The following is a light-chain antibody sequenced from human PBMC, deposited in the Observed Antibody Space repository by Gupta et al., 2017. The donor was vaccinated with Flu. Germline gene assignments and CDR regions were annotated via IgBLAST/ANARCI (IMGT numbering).Light chain of an antibody. V-gene: IGLV1-40*01. CDR3: QSYDSNLSGVI. CDR1: TSNIGAGYD. CDR2: GKT. Sequence: VTISCTGGTSNIGAGYDVHWYQQFPETAPKLLSYGKTSRPSGVPDRFSGSKSDTSASLAITGLRAEDEADYYCQSYDSNLSGVIFGGGTKLTVL. J-gene: IGLJ2*01.